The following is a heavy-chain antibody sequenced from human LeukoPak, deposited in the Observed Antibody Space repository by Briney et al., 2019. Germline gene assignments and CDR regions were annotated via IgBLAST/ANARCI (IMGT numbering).Heavy chain of an antibody. Sequence: SETLSLTCAVYGGSLSGYYWSWIRQPPGKGLEWIGEINHSGSTNYNPSLKSRVTISVDTSKNQFSLKLSSVTAAGTAVYYCASKTIFGVVIILEYFQHWGQGTLVTVSS. CDR1: GGSLSGYY. CDR2: INHSGST. CDR3: ASKTIFGVVIILEYFQH. D-gene: IGHD3-3*01. V-gene: IGHV4-34*01. J-gene: IGHJ1*01.